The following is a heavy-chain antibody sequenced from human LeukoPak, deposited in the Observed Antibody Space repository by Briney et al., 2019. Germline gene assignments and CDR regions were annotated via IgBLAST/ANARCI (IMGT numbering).Heavy chain of an antibody. CDR2: IHFDGSDE. D-gene: IGHD6-19*01. CDR3: ARGGQWLESELPLDY. V-gene: IGHV3-30*02. J-gene: IGHJ4*02. CDR1: GLSFSSYG. Sequence: PGGSLRLSCAASGLSFSSYGMQWVRQAPGKGLEWLAFIHFDGSDEYYAGSVKGRFTISRDNSKNTLLLQVKSLRDEDTAVYYCARGGQWLESELPLDYWGQGTLVTVSS.